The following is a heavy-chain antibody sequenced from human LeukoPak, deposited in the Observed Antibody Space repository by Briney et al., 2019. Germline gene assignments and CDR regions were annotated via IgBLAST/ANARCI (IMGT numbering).Heavy chain of an antibody. CDR2: ISGSGGST. D-gene: IGHD3-10*01. J-gene: IGHJ4*02. CDR3: AKSGGFGELFPYYFDY. CDR1: GFTFSSYA. V-gene: IGHV3-23*01. Sequence: GGSLRLSCAASGFTFSSYAMSWVRQAPGKGLEWVSAISGSGGSTYYADSVKGRFTISRDNSKNTLYLQMNSLRAGDTAVYYCAKSGGFGELFPYYFDYWGQGTLVTVSS.